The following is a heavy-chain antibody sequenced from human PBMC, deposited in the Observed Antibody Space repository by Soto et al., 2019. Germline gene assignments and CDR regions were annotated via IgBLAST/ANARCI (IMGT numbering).Heavy chain of an antibody. V-gene: IGHV3-33*01. Sequence: QVQLVESGGGVVQPGRSLRLSCAASGSTFSSYGMHWVRQAPGKGLEWVAVIWYDGSNKYYADSVKGRFTISRDNSKNTLYLQMNSLRAEDTAVYYCARDRAPRDDSSGPPADYWGQGTLVTVSS. D-gene: IGHD3-22*01. J-gene: IGHJ4*02. CDR2: IWYDGSNK. CDR3: ARDRAPRDDSSGPPADY. CDR1: GSTFSSYG.